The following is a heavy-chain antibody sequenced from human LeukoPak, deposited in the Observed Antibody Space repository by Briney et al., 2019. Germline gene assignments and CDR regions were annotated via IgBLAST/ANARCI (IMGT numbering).Heavy chain of an antibody. V-gene: IGHV4-30-4*01. D-gene: IGHD2-2*02. CDR3: ARGHPTPYCSSTSYYSDY. CDR1: GCSISSGDYY. Sequence: PSETLSLTFTVSGCSISSGDYYWSWIRQPPGKGLEWMGYIYYSGSTYYNPSRKSGVVISADSSQNQLSLNLSSETAADTAVYSRARGHPTPYCSSTSYYSDYWGQGTLVTVSS. CDR2: IYYSGST. J-gene: IGHJ4*02.